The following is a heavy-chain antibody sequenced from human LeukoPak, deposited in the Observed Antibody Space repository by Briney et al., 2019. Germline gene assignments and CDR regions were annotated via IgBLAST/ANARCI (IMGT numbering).Heavy chain of an antibody. CDR3: ARGSNWFDP. CDR1: GDSISFYY. CDR2: IYTSEST. V-gene: IGHV4-4*09. J-gene: IGHJ5*02. Sequence: IPSETLSLTCTVSGDSISFYYWSWLRQPPGKGLEWIGYIYTSESTNYNPSLKSRVTMSVDTSRNQFSLKLSSVTAADTAVYYCARGSNWFDPWGQGTLVTVSS.